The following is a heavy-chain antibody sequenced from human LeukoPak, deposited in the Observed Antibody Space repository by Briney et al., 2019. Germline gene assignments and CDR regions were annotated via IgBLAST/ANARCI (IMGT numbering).Heavy chain of an antibody. J-gene: IGHJ2*01. CDR1: GDSISDYY. D-gene: IGHD3-10*01. CDR3: ARDLWVGELKPFWYFDL. V-gene: IGHV4-4*07. CDR2: IYVDGSA. Sequence: SETLSLTCTVSGDSISDYYWSWIRQPAGKGLEWIGRIYVDGSAKYNPSLKSRVTMSVDTSKSHFSLKLNSVTAADTAIYYCARDLWVGELKPFWYFDLWGRGTLVTVSS.